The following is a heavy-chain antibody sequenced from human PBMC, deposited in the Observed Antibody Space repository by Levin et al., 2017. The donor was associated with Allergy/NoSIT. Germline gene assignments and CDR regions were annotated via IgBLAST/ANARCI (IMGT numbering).Heavy chain of an antibody. J-gene: IGHJ4*02. CDR3: ARDFVERRGASPRYRAELAY. CDR1: GFTFSNYW. D-gene: IGHD2-15*01. Sequence: GGSLRLSCAASGFTFSNYWMHWVRQAPGKGLVWVSRINLDGSTSTYADSVKGRFTISRDNAKNTVYLQMNSLRAEDTAVYYCARDFVERRGASPRYRAELAYWGQGTLVTVSS. V-gene: IGHV3-74*03. CDR2: INLDGSTS.